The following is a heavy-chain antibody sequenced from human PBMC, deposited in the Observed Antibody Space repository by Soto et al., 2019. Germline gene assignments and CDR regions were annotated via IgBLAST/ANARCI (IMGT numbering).Heavy chain of an antibody. D-gene: IGHD3-10*01. V-gene: IGHV3-48*02. Sequence: GGSLRLSCAASGFTFSSYAMSWVRQAPGKGLEWVSYISSSSSTIYYADSVKGRFTISRDNAKNSLYLQMNSLRDEDTAVYYCARVGPLIGDYYYYGMDVWGQGTTVTVSS. CDR1: GFTFSSYA. CDR2: ISSSSSTI. CDR3: ARVGPLIGDYYYYGMDV. J-gene: IGHJ6*02.